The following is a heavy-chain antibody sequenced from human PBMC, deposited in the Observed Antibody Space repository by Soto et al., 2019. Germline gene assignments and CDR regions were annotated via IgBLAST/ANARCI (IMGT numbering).Heavy chain of an antibody. CDR2: ISVSGTTI. D-gene: IGHD6-19*01. J-gene: IGHJ4*02. CDR1: GFTFTDYY. CDR3: FAVSRDRYNYFGY. V-gene: IGHV3-11*01. Sequence: PGGSLRLSCAASGFTFTDYYMSWIRQAPGKGLEWVPYISVSGTTIYYADSVKGRFTISRDNAKNSLYLQMNSLRAEDTAGYYCFAVSRDRYNYFGYWGPGTLVTVSS.